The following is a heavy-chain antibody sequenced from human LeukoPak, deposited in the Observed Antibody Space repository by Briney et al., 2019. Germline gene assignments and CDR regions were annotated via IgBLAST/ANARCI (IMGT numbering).Heavy chain of an antibody. Sequence: SETLSLTCTVSGGSLSGHYWSWIRQPPGKRLEWIGYVSYTGRTKYNPSLQSRVTISIDTSKSQFSLKLTSVTSADTAVYSCARRLDNEISGDPDTLDVWGQGTTVIVSS. J-gene: IGHJ3*01. CDR1: GGSLSGHY. CDR3: ARRLDNEISGDPDTLDV. D-gene: IGHD3-22*01. CDR2: VSYTGRT. V-gene: IGHV4-59*11.